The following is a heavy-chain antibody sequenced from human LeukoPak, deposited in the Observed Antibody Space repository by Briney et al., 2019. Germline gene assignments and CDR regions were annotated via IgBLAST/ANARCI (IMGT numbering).Heavy chain of an antibody. D-gene: IGHD6-19*01. J-gene: IGHJ6*02. V-gene: IGHV5-51*01. CDR2: IYPGDSDT. CDR1: GYSFTSYW. Sequence: GESLKISCKGSGYSFTSYWIGWVRQMPGKGLEWMGIIYPGDSDTRYSPSFQGQVTISADKSISTAYLQWSSLKASDTAMYYCASSIAVAGSPYYYYGMDVWGQGTTVTVSS. CDR3: ASSIAVAGSPYYYYGMDV.